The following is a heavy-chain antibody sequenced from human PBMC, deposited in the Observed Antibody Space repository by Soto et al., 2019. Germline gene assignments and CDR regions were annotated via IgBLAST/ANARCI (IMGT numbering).Heavy chain of an antibody. J-gene: IGHJ5*02. CDR1: GGSISSGDYY. CDR2: IYYSGGT. V-gene: IGHV4-31*03. D-gene: IGHD1-1*01. CDR3: ARDQLEGNWFDP. Sequence: SETLSLTCTVSGGSISSGDYYWSWIRQHPGKGLEWIGYIYYSGGTYYNLSLKSRVTISVDTSKNQFSLKLSSVTAADTTVYYCARDQLEGNWFDPWGQGTLVTVSS.